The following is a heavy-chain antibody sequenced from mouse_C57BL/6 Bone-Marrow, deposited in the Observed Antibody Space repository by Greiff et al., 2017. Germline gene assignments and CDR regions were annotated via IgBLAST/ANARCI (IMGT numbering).Heavy chain of an antibody. CDR1: GFTFNTYA. Sequence: DVMLVESGGGLVQPKGSLKLSCAASGFTFNTYAMHWVRQAPGKGLEWVARIRSKSSNYATYYADSVKDRFTISRDDSQSMLYLQMNNLKTEDTAMYYCVRETYYYGSRYFDVWGTGTTVTVSS. CDR2: IRSKSSNYAT. J-gene: IGHJ1*03. D-gene: IGHD1-1*01. CDR3: VRETYYYGSRYFDV. V-gene: IGHV10-3*01.